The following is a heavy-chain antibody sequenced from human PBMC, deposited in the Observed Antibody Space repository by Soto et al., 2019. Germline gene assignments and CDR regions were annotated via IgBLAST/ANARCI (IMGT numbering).Heavy chain of an antibody. Sequence: PSETLSLTCTVSGGSISSYYWSWIRQPPGKGLEWIGYIYYSGSTNYNPSLKSRVTISVDTSKNQFSLKLSSVTAADTAVYYCARDLIAAGAFDYWGQGTQVTVSS. D-gene: IGHD6-13*01. J-gene: IGHJ4*02. CDR3: ARDLIAAGAFDY. V-gene: IGHV4-59*01. CDR1: GGSISSYY. CDR2: IYYSGST.